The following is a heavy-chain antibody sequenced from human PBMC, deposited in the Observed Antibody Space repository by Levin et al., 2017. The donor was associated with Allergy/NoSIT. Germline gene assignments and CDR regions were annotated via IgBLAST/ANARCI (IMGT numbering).Heavy chain of an antibody. D-gene: IGHD5-12*01. Sequence: PGGSLRLSCAASGFTFSSYSMNWVRQAPGKGLEWVSYISSSSSTIYYADSVKGRFTISRDNAKNSLYLQMNSLRDEDTAVYYCAREKWGIVATIGAFDIWGQGTMVTVSS. J-gene: IGHJ3*02. V-gene: IGHV3-48*02. CDR1: GFTFSSYS. CDR3: AREKWGIVATIGAFDI. CDR2: ISSSSSTI.